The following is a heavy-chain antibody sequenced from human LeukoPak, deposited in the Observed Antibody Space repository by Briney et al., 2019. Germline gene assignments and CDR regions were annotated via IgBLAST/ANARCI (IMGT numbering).Heavy chain of an antibody. CDR3: ARSVYDSGGYYRVLDY. D-gene: IGHD3-22*01. CDR2: IDSDGSTT. Sequence: PGGSLRLSCAASGFTVSSNYMSWVRQAPGKGLVWVSRIDSDGSTTSYADSVKGRFTISRDNAKNTLFLQMNSLRAEDTAAYYCARSVYDSGGYYRVLDYWGQGTLVTVSS. J-gene: IGHJ4*02. CDR1: GFTVSSNY. V-gene: IGHV3-74*01.